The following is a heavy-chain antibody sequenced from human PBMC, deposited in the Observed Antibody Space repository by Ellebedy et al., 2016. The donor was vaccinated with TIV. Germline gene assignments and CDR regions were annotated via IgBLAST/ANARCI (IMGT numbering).Heavy chain of an antibody. CDR1: GGSISDSNW. CDR2: IYHSGTT. CDR3: AKNVGWELPFGS. J-gene: IGHJ4*02. D-gene: IGHD1-26*01. V-gene: IGHV4-4*02. Sequence: SETLSLTCTVSGGSISDSNWWSWVRQPPGKGLEWIGEIYHSGTTNYNLPLRSRVTMSVDKSRNQFSLNLRSVTAADTAVYYCAKNVGWELPFGSWGQGTLVTVSS.